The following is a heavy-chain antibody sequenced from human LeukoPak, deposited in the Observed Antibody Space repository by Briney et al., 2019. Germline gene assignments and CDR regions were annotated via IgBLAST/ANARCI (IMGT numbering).Heavy chain of an antibody. V-gene: IGHV1-69*05. CDR3: ARGASGYSYGTRFDS. CDR1: GGTFSSYA. D-gene: IGHD5-18*01. CDR2: IIPIFGSA. J-gene: IGHJ4*02. Sequence: SVKVSCKASGGTFSSYAISWVRQAPGQGLEWVGGIIPIFGSANYAQKFQGRVTITTDESTATAYMELSSLRSEDTAVYYCARGASGYSYGTRFDSWGQGTLVTVSS.